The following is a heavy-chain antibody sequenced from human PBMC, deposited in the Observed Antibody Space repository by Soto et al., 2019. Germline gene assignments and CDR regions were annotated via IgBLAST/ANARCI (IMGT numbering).Heavy chain of an antibody. V-gene: IGHV3-30-3*01. CDR2: IPYDGSNK. Sequence: GGSLRLSCAASGFTFSSYAMHWVRQAPGKGLEWVAVIPYDGSNKYYADSVKGRFTISRDNSKNTLYLQMNSLRAEDTAVYYCARARPTPTYYYDSRNDAFDIWGQGTMVTVSS. D-gene: IGHD3-22*01. J-gene: IGHJ3*02. CDR3: ARARPTPTYYYDSRNDAFDI. CDR1: GFTFSSYA.